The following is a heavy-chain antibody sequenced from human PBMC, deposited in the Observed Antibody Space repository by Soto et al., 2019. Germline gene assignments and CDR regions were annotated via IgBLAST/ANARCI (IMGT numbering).Heavy chain of an antibody. D-gene: IGHD2-2*01. V-gene: IGHV4-30-4*01. CDR2: IYYSGST. CDR1: GGSISSGDYY. CDR3: ARATIVLVPAAMVSHWFDP. J-gene: IGHJ5*02. Sequence: QVQLQESGPGLVKPSQTLSLTCTVSGGSISSGDYYWSWIRQPPGKGLEWIGYIYYSGSTYYNPSLKSRVTTPVDTSKNQFSLKLSSVTAADTAVYYCARATIVLVPAAMVSHWFDPWGQGTLVTVSS.